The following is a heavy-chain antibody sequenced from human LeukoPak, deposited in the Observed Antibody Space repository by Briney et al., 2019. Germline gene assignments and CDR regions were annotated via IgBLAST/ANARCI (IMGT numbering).Heavy chain of an antibody. Sequence: SETLSFTCTVSGGSISSYYWSWIRQPPGKGLEWIGYIYYSGSTNYNPSLKSRVTISVDTSKNQFSLKLSSVTAADTAVYYCARRTMIVAFHYYYYMDVWGKGTTVTVSS. D-gene: IGHD3-22*01. CDR1: GGSISSYY. CDR2: IYYSGST. J-gene: IGHJ6*03. CDR3: ARRTMIVAFHYYYYMDV. V-gene: IGHV4-59*01.